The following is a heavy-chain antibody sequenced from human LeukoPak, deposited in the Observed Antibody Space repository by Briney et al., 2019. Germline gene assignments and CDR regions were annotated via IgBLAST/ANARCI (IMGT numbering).Heavy chain of an antibody. D-gene: IGHD3-10*01. CDR2: ISWNSGSI. CDR3: AKDIWFRDYYVYNDAFDI. J-gene: IGHJ3*02. Sequence: PGGSLRLSCAASGFTFDDYAMHWVRQAPGKGLEWVSGISWNSGSIGYADSVKGRFTISRDNAKNSLYLQMNSLRAEDTALYYCAKDIWFRDYYVYNDAFDIWGQGTMVTVSS. CDR1: GFTFDDYA. V-gene: IGHV3-9*01.